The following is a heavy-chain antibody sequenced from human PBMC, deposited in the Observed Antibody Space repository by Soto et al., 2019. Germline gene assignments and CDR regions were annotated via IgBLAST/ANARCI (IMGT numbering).Heavy chain of an antibody. Sequence: QVQLQQWGAGLLKPSETLSLTCAVYGGSFSGYYWNWIRQPPGKGLEWIGEINHSGSTNYNPSLKTRVNISVDTSKNQFSLKLSSVTAADTAVYYCARGYGSGSDYYYYMDVWGKGTTVTVSS. CDR1: GGSFSGYY. J-gene: IGHJ6*03. D-gene: IGHD3-10*01. V-gene: IGHV4-34*01. CDR3: ARGYGSGSDYYYYMDV. CDR2: INHSGST.